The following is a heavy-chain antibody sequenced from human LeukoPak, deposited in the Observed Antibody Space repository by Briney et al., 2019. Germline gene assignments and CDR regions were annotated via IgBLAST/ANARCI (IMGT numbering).Heavy chain of an antibody. V-gene: IGHV3-74*01. Sequence: GGSLRLSCAASGFTFSSYWMHWVRHAPGKGPVWVSRINSDGSSTSYADSVKGRFTISRDNAKNTLYLQMNSLRAEDTAVYYSARRRQLVQNFAYYYYYGMDVWGKGTTVTVSS. CDR3: ARRRQLVQNFAYYYYYGMDV. D-gene: IGHD6-13*01. J-gene: IGHJ6*04. CDR2: INSDGSST. CDR1: GFTFSSYW.